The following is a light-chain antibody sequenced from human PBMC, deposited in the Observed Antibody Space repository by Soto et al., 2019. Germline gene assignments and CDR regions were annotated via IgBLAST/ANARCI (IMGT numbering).Light chain of an antibody. V-gene: IGLV1-44*01. J-gene: IGLJ1*01. CDR1: RSNIGGNA. CDR2: STN. Sequence: QSVLTQPPSMSGTPGQRVTISCSGSRSNIGGNAVTWYQQVPGTAPKLLIYSTNQRPSGVPDRFAASKSGASASLTISGLQSEDEADYYCASWDDSLNGYVFGTGTKLTVL. CDR3: ASWDDSLNGYV.